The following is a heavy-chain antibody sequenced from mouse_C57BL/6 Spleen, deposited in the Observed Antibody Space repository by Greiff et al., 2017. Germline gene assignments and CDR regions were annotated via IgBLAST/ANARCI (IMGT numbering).Heavy chain of an antibody. V-gene: IGHV5-9-1*02. CDR2: ISSGGDYT. D-gene: IGHD1-1*02. CDR3: KRDDAQGSPAGFAY. CDR1: GFTFSGYA. J-gene: IGHJ3*01. Sequence: EVQLVESGAGLVKPGGSLKLSCEASGFTFSGYAMSWVRQTPEKRLEWVAYISSGGDYTYYADTVKGRFTISTDKARKPLYRQTSSLKSKDTARYNCKRDDAQGSPAGFAYWGQGTLVTVSA.